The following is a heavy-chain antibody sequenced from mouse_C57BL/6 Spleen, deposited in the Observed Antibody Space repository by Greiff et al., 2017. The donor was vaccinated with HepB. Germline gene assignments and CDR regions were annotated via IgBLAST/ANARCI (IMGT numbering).Heavy chain of an antibody. CDR3: ANYGRFAY. D-gene: IGHD1-1*01. Sequence: QVHVKQSGPELVKPGASVKLSCKASGYTFTSYDINWVKQRPGQGLEWIGWIYPRDGSTKYKEKFKGKATLTVDTSSSTAYMELHSLTSEDSAVYFCANYGRFAYWGQGTLVTVSA. J-gene: IGHJ3*01. CDR1: GYTFTSYD. CDR2: IYPRDGST. V-gene: IGHV1-85*01.